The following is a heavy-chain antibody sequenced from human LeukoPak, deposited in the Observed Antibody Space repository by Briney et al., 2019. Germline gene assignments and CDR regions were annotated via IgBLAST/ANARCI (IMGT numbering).Heavy chain of an antibody. J-gene: IGHJ5*02. V-gene: IGHV4-39*01. CDR2: IHYSGTT. CDR3: ARHIRPPNGAWFDP. CDR1: GASIDSGRYY. D-gene: IGHD3-3*02. Sequence: SETLSLTCTVSGASIDSGRYYWGWIRQPPGKGLEWIGSIHYSGTTYYNPSLKSRVTTSVDTYKNQFSLRLSSVTAADTAVYYCARHIRPPNGAWFDPWGQGTLVTVSS.